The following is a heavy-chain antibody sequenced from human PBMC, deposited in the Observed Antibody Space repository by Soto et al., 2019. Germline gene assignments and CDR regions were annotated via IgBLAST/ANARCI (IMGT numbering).Heavy chain of an antibody. D-gene: IGHD6-19*01. CDR2: IYYSGST. V-gene: IGHV4-39*07. Sequence: LETLSLTRTVSDGSLTSSCYYQGLIRQPPGKGLEWIGSIYYSGSTNYNPSLKSRVTISVDKSKNQFSLKLSSVTAADTAVYYCARIAVAGTYFDYWGQGTLVTVSS. CDR3: ARIAVAGTYFDY. CDR1: DGSLTSSCYY. J-gene: IGHJ4*02.